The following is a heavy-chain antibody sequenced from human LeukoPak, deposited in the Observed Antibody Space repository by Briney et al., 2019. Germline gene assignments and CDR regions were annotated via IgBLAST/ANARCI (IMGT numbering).Heavy chain of an antibody. D-gene: IGHD3-22*01. CDR1: GGTFSSYA. CDR3: AREGYYDSSGPANY. V-gene: IGHV1-69*05. CDR2: IIPIFGTA. Sequence: SVKVSCEASGGTFSSYAISWVRQAPGQGLEWMGRIIPIFGTANYAQKFQGRVTITTDESTSTAYMELSSLRSEDTAVYYCAREGYYDSSGPANYWGQGTLVTVSS. J-gene: IGHJ4*02.